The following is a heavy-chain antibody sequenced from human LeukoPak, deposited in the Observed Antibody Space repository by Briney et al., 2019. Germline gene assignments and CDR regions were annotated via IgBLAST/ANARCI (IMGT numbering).Heavy chain of an antibody. Sequence: GGSLSLSCAASGFTFSSYSMNWVREAPGKGLEWVSSISSSSSYIYYADSVKGRFTISRDNAKSSLFLQMNSLRAEDTAVYYCASAHVLLYYFDYWGQGTLVTVSS. CDR3: ASAHVLLYYFDY. J-gene: IGHJ4*02. D-gene: IGHD3-10*01. CDR1: GFTFSSYS. CDR2: ISSSSSYI. V-gene: IGHV3-21*01.